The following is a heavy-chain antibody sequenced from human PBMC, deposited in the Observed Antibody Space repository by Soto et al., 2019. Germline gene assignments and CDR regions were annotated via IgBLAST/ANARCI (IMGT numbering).Heavy chain of an antibody. V-gene: IGHV3-30*18. Sequence: PGGSLRLSCAGSGFTFSSYGMHWVRQAPGKGLEWVAVISYDGSNKYYADSVKGRFTISRDNSKNTLYLQMNSLRAEDTAVYYCAKDREQQLKAEFDYWGQGT. CDR1: GFTFSSYG. D-gene: IGHD6-13*01. CDR2: ISYDGSNK. CDR3: AKDREQQLKAEFDY. J-gene: IGHJ4*02.